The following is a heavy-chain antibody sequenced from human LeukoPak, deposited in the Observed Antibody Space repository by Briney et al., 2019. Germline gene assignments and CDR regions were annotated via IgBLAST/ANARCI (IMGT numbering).Heavy chain of an antibody. CDR3: ARAAVAGPGDV. J-gene: IGHJ6*02. CDR2: TKPDGSEE. CDR1: GFTFNNYW. V-gene: IGHV3-7*04. Sequence: PGGSLRLSCAASGFTFNNYWMTWVRQAPGKGLEWVGNTKPDGSEEYYADSLKGRFTISRDNAENSLYLQMNSLRDEDTAVYYCARAAVAGPGDVWGQGTTVTVSS. D-gene: IGHD6-19*01.